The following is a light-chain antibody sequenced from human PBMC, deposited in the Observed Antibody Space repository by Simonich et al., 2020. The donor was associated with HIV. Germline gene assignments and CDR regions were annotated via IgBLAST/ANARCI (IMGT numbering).Light chain of an antibody. J-gene: IGLJ3*02. CDR3: QSYDSSLSGWV. CDR2: GNS. V-gene: IGLV1-40*01. CDR1: SSNIGSNY. Sequence: QSVLTQPPSASGTPGQRVTISCSGSSSNIGSNYVYWYQQFPGTAPKLLIYGNSNRPSGVPERFSGSKSGTSASLAITGLQAEDEADYYCQSYDSSLSGWVFGGGTKLTVL.